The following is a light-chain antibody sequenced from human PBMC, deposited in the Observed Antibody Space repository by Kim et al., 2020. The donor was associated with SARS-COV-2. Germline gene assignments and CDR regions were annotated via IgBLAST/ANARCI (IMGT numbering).Light chain of an antibody. Sequence: SYELTQPPSVSVSPGQTASITCSGDKLGDKYACWYQQKPGQSPVLVIYQDSKWPSGIPERFSGSNSGNTATLTISGTQAMVEADYYCQAWDSSTAVLGGG. CDR2: QDS. J-gene: IGLJ2*01. CDR1: KLGDKY. V-gene: IGLV3-1*01. CDR3: QAWDSSTAV.